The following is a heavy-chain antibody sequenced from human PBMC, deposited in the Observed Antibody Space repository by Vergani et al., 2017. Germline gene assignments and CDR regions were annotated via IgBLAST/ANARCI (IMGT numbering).Heavy chain of an antibody. CDR3: ARDFRSFWNDATLDY. Sequence: QVQLVESGGGVVQPGGSLRLSCAASGFTFSSYGMHWVRQAPGKGLEWVAVISYDGSNKYYADSVKGRFTISRDNSKNTLYLQMNSLRAEDTAVYYCARDFRSFWNDATLDYWGQGTLVTVSS. J-gene: IGHJ4*02. CDR2: ISYDGSNK. CDR1: GFTFSSYG. V-gene: IGHV3-30*19. D-gene: IGHD1-1*01.